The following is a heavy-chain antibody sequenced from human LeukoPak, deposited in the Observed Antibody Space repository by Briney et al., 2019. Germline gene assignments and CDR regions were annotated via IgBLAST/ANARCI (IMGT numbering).Heavy chain of an antibody. J-gene: IGHJ5*02. CDR3: ARAGPPAFDP. CDR1: GFIFSSYG. Sequence: PGRSLRLSCAASGFIFSSYGMHWVRQAPGKGLEWVAVIWYDGSNEYYADSVKGRFTISRDNSKNTLYLQMNSLRAEDTAVYYCARAGPPAFDPWGQGTLVTVSS. CDR2: IWYDGSNE. V-gene: IGHV3-33*01.